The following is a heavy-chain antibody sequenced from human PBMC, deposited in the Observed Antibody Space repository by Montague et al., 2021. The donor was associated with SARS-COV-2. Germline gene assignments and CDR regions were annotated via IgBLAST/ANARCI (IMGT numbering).Heavy chain of an antibody. CDR1: GGSISSSSYY. Sequence: SETLSLTCTVSGGSISSSSYYWSWIRQPSGKGLEWIGFIYYSGSTNYNPSLKSRVTISVDTSKNQFSLKLSSVTAADTAVYYCARVGVGTMVRGVIPAYYYYGMDVWAQGTTVTVSS. CDR2: IYYSGST. V-gene: IGHV4-61*05. J-gene: IGHJ6*02. CDR3: ARVGVGTMVRGVIPAYYYYGMDV. D-gene: IGHD3-10*01.